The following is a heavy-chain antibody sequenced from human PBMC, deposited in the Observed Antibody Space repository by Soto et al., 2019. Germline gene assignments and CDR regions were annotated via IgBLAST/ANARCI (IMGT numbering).Heavy chain of an antibody. CDR2: ISGSGGST. CDR1: GFTFSSYA. J-gene: IGHJ4*02. CDR3: AKDREAVVVVAEGGFDY. V-gene: IGHV3-23*01. Sequence: EVQLLESGGGLVQPGGSLRLSCAASGFTFSSYAMSWVRQAPGKGLEWVSAISGSGGSTYYADSVKGRFTISRDNSKNTLYLQMNSLRAEDTAVYYCAKDREAVVVVAEGGFDYWGQGTLVTVSS. D-gene: IGHD2-15*01.